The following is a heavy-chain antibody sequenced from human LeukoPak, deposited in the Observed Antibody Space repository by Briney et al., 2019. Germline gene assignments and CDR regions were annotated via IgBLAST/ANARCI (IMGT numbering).Heavy chain of an antibody. V-gene: IGHV3-53*01. CDR2: IYSGGTT. J-gene: IGHJ5*02. CDR3: ARHIFQDAGFDP. D-gene: IGHD2-15*01. Sequence: GGSLRLSCAASGFTVSSNYMSWVRQAPGKGLEWVSVIYSGGTTYYADSVKGRFTISRDNSKNTLYLQMNSLRAEDTAVYYCARHIFQDAGFDPWGQGTLVTVSS. CDR1: GFTVSSNY.